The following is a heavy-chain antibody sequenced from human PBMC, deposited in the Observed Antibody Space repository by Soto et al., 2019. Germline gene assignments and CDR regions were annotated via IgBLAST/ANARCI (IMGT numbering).Heavy chain of an antibody. CDR1: GGTFTTYA. V-gene: IGHV1-69*01. CDR2: ISHMFGAE. Sequence: QVQLVQSGAELKKPGSSVKVSCQSSGGTFTTYAMNWVRQAPGQGPEWMGDISHMFGAENYAPKFRGRVTITAEDSTGTSYMQLSSLTSEDAALYCCASEAQVHTPAFVYWGQGTLVTVSS. CDR3: ASEAQVHTPAFVY. D-gene: IGHD3-10*01. J-gene: IGHJ4*02.